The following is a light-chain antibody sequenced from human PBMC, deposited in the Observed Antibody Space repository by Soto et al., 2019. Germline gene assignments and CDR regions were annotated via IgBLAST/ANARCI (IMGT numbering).Light chain of an antibody. Sequence: ETVMTQSPATLSLSPGGRATLSCRASQSISSNLAWYQHKPGQAPRLLIYGVSTRATGVPARFSGSGSGTEFTITISSMQSADFAVYYYQQYNNFLFTFGPGTKVDIK. CDR3: QQYNNFLFT. J-gene: IGKJ3*01. V-gene: IGKV3-15*01. CDR1: QSISSN. CDR2: GVS.